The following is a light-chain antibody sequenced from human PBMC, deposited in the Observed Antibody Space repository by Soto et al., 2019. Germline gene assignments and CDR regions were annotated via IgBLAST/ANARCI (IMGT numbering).Light chain of an antibody. CDR2: DAS. CDR1: QSVSSSY. CDR3: QQFSSYPLT. V-gene: IGKV3-20*01. Sequence: MVLTQAPGTLSLSPGERATLSCRASQSVSSSYLAWYQQKPGQAPRLLIYDASSRATGIPDRFSGGGSGTDFTLTISRLEPEDFAVYYCQQFSSYPLTFGGGTKVDIK. J-gene: IGKJ4*01.